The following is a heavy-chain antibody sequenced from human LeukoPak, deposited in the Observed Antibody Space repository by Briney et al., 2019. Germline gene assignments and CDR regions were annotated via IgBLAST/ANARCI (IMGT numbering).Heavy chain of an antibody. CDR1: GFTFSSYS. CDR2: INGGGTTI. J-gene: IGHJ4*02. Sequence: GGSLRLSCAASGFTFSSYSMNWVRRAPGKGLEWLSYINGGGTTIYYADSVKGRFTISRDNAKNSLYQQMNSLRDEDTAVYYCARSLWNNYEGYWGQGTLVTVSS. V-gene: IGHV3-48*02. CDR3: ARSLWNNYEGY. D-gene: IGHD3-3*01.